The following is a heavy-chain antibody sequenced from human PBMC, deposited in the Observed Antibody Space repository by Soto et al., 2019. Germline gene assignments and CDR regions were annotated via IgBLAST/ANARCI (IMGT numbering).Heavy chain of an antibody. CDR2: INPSGGST. V-gene: IGHV1-46*01. CDR3: ARDTPPYGMDV. CDR1: GYTFTXXX. Sequence: SVXXSCXASGYTFTXXXXXXVXQAPGQGLEWMGIINPSGGSTSYAQKFQGRVTMTRDTSTSTVYMELSSLRSEDTAVYYCARDTPPYGMDVWGQGTTVTVSS. J-gene: IGHJ6*02.